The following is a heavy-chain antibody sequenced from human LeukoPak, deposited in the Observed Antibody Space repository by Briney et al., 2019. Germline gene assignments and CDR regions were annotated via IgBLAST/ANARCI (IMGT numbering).Heavy chain of an antibody. Sequence: SETLSLTCAVYGGSFSGYYWSWIRQPPGKGLEWIGEINHSGSTNYNPSLKSRVTISVDTSKNQFSLKLSSVTAADTAVYYCARANEYSSSWYLDALDIWGQGTMVTVSS. D-gene: IGHD6-13*01. CDR3: ARANEYSSSWYLDALDI. J-gene: IGHJ3*02. V-gene: IGHV4-34*01. CDR2: INHSGST. CDR1: GGSFSGYY.